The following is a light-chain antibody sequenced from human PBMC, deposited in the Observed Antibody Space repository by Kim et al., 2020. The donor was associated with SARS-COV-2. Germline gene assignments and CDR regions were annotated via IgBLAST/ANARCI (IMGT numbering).Light chain of an antibody. V-gene: IGKV3-15*01. J-gene: IGKJ4*01. CDR3: QQYNDWPLT. CDR1: QTISND. CDR2: GVS. Sequence: VFQGERATLSARASQTISNDLAWYQQKPGQAPRLLIYGVSTRATGIPATFSGSGSGTEFTLTISSLQSEDFALYYCQQYNDWPLTFGGGTKVEI.